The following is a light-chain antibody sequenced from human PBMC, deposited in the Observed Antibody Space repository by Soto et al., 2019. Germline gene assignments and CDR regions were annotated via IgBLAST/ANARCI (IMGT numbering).Light chain of an antibody. CDR3: QHYNSYSEA. CDR2: KAS. V-gene: IGKV1-5*03. J-gene: IGKJ5*01. Sequence: IPMSQSPSTLSGSEGDRVTIACRASQTISSWLAWYQQKPGKAPKLLIYKASTLKSGVPSRFSGSGSGTEFTLTISSLQPDDFATYYCQHYNSYSEAFGQGTRLEI. CDR1: QTISSW.